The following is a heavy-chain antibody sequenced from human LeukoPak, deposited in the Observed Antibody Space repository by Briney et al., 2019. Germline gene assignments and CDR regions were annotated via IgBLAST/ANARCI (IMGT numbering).Heavy chain of an antibody. Sequence: VASVKVSCKASGYTFTGYYMHWVRQAPGQGLEWMGWINPNSGGTNYAQKFQGRVTMTRDTSISTAYMELSRLRSDYTAVYYCARDNGYGSGSYYLIDYWGQGTLVTVSS. J-gene: IGHJ4*02. V-gene: IGHV1-2*02. CDR3: ARDNGYGSGSYYLIDY. CDR2: INPNSGGT. D-gene: IGHD3-10*01. CDR1: GYTFTGYY.